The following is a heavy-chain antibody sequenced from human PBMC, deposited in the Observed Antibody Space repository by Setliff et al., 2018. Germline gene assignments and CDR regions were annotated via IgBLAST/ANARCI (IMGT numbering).Heavy chain of an antibody. D-gene: IGHD2-21*02. J-gene: IGHJ6*03. Sequence: GGSLRLSCAASGFTFSSYSMNWVRQAPGKGLEWVSYISSSSSTIYYADSVKGRFTISRDNAKNSLYLQMNSLRAEDTAVYYCAKSGGDHCCPLYHHYYMDVWGTGTTVTVSS. V-gene: IGHV3-48*01. CDR1: GFTFSSYS. CDR3: AKSGGDHCCPLYHHYYMDV. CDR2: ISSSSSTI.